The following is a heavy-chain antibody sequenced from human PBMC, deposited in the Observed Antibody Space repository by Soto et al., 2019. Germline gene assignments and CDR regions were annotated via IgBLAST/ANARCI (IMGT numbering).Heavy chain of an antibody. CDR3: ARWRGGYDSNWFDP. J-gene: IGHJ5*02. Sequence: PSETLSLTCTVSGGSISSYYWSWIRQPPGKGLEWIGYIYYSGSTNYNPSLKSRVTISVDTSKNQFSLKLSSVTAADTAVYYCARWRGGYDSNWFDPWGQGTLVTVS. CDR1: GGSISSYY. V-gene: IGHV4-59*01. D-gene: IGHD5-12*01. CDR2: IYYSGST.